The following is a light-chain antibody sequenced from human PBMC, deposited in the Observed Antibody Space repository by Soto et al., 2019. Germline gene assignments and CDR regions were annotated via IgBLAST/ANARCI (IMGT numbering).Light chain of an antibody. Sequence: QSALTQPPSASGTPGQRVTISCSGSSSNIGSNYVYWYQQLPGTAPKLLIYRNNQRPSGVPDRFSGSKSGTSASLAISGLRSEDEADSYCAPWDDSLSGPVFGGGTQLTVL. V-gene: IGLV1-47*01. CDR3: APWDDSLSGPV. J-gene: IGLJ7*01. CDR1: SSNIGSNY. CDR2: RNN.